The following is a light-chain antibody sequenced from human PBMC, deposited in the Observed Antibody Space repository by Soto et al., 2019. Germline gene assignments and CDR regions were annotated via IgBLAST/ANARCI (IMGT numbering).Light chain of an antibody. V-gene: IGKV3-15*01. CDR3: QQYNSYS. CDR2: GAS. CDR1: QSVSSN. J-gene: IGKJ1*01. Sequence: EIVMTQSPATLSVSPGERATFSCRASQSVSSNLAWYQQKPGQAPRLLIYGASIRATGIPARFSGSGSGTEFALTISSLQPDDFATYYCQQYNSYSFGQGTKVDIK.